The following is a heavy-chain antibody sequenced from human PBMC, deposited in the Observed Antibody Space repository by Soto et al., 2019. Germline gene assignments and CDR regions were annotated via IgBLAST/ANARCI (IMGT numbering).Heavy chain of an antibody. Sequence: EVQLLEAGGNLIQPGGSLRLSCAASGFTFSSYAMSWVRQAPGQGLEWLSAISGPGATIYHADSVKGRFTISRDNSKNTLYLQMNSLTAEDTAVYYCAKMLTMVRGVTGLRDFDFWGQGTLVTVSS. V-gene: IGHV3-23*01. J-gene: IGHJ4*02. CDR1: GFTFSSYA. CDR2: ISGPGATI. CDR3: AKMLTMVRGVTGLRDFDF. D-gene: IGHD3-10*01.